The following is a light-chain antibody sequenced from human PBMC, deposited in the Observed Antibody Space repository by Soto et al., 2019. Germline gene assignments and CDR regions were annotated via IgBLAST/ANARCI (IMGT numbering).Light chain of an antibody. CDR1: QSVSSTY. J-gene: IGKJ1*01. CDR3: HQYGSSPAT. V-gene: IGKV3-20*01. CDR2: GAS. Sequence: ESVLTQSPGTLSLSRGERATLSSGASQSVSSTYLAWYQQKPGQAPGLLLYGASSRATGIPDRFSGSGSGTDFTLTISRLEPEDFAVYYCHQYGSSPATFGQGTRWIS.